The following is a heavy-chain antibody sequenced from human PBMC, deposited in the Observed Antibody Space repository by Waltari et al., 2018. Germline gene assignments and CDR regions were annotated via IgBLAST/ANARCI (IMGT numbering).Heavy chain of an antibody. CDR1: GGSISSYY. Sequence: QVQLQESGPGLVKPSETLSLTCTVSGGSISSYYWSWIRQPAGKGLEWIGRIYTSGSTNYNPSLKSRVTMSVDTAKNQFSLKLSYVTAADTAVYYCARGGFTIQPRYYGMDVWGQGTTVTVSS. CDR3: ARGGFTIQPRYYGMDV. CDR2: IYTSGST. J-gene: IGHJ6*02. V-gene: IGHV4-4*07. D-gene: IGHD3-3*01.